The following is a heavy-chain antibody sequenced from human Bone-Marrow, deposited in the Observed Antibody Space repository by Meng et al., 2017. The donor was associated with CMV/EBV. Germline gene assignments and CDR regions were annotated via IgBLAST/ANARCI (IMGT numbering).Heavy chain of an antibody. CDR2: IRYDGSNK. J-gene: IGHJ4*02. D-gene: IGHD1-26*01. V-gene: IGHV3-30*02. Sequence: GESLKISCAASGFTFSSYGMHWVRQAPGKGLEWVAFIRYDGSNKYYADSVKGRFTISRDNSKNTLYLQMHSLRAEDTAVYSCSPAEEWELINWGQGTLVTVSS. CDR1: GFTFSSYG. CDR3: SPAEEWELIN.